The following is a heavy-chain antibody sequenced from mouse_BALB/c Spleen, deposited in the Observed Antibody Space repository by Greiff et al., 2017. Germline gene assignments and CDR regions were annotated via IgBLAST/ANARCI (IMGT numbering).Heavy chain of an antibody. CDR3: ARGRYDEAMDY. CDR1: GYTFTSYY. V-gene: IGHV1S56*01. J-gene: IGHJ4*01. CDR2: IYPGNVNT. Sequence: QVQLQQSGPELVKPGASVRISCKASGYTFTSYYIHWVKQRPGQGLEWIGWIYPGNVNTKYNEKFKGKATLTADKSSSTAYMQLSSLTSEDSAVYFCARGRYDEAMDYWGQGTSVTVSS. D-gene: IGHD2-14*01.